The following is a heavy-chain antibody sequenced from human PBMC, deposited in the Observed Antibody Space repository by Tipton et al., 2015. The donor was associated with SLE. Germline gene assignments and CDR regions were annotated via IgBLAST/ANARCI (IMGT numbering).Heavy chain of an antibody. D-gene: IGHD7-27*01. CDR3: ARSGDDYYYYGMDV. CDR1: GGSISSYY. V-gene: IGHV4-59*12. J-gene: IGHJ6*02. CDR2: IYYSGST. Sequence: TLSLTCTVSGGSISSYYWSWIRQPPGKGLEWIGYIYYSGSTNYNPSLKSRVTISVDTSKNQFSLKLSSVTAADTAVYYCARSGDDYYYYGMDVWGQGTTVTVSS.